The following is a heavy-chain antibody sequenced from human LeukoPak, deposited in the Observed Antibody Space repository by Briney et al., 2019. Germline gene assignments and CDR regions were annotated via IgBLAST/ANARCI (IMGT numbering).Heavy chain of an antibody. CDR1: GGTFTSYA. CDR2: IIPIFGTA. CDR3: ARGDSVAGTASFDY. V-gene: IGHV1-69*05. Sequence: GASVKVSCKASGGTFTSYAISWVRQAPGQGLEWMGGIIPIFGTANYAQKFQGRVTITTDESTSTAYMELSSLRSEDTAVYYCARGDSVAGTASFDYWGQGTLVTVSS. D-gene: IGHD6-19*01. J-gene: IGHJ4*02.